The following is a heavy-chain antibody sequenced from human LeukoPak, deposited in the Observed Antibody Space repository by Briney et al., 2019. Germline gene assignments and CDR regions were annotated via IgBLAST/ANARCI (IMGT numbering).Heavy chain of an antibody. Sequence: GGSLRLSCAASGFTFSDYYMSWIRQAPGKGLEWVSYISSSGSTIYYADFVKGRFTISRDNAKNSLYLQMNSLRAEDTAVYYCARDRTVGAFDYWGQGTLVTVSS. CDR1: GFTFSDYY. V-gene: IGHV3-11*01. CDR3: ARDRTVGAFDY. D-gene: IGHD4-11*01. J-gene: IGHJ4*02. CDR2: ISSSGSTI.